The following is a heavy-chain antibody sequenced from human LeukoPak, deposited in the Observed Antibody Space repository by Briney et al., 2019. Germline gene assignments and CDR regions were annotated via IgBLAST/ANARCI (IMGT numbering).Heavy chain of an antibody. J-gene: IGHJ5*02. Sequence: ASVNVSCKASGGTFSSYAISWVRQAPGQGLEWMGGIIPIFGTANYAQKFQGRVTITADESTSTAYMELSSLRSEDTAVYYCARWQQQLVLNWFDPWGQGTLVTVSS. D-gene: IGHD6-13*01. CDR3: ARWQQQLVLNWFDP. V-gene: IGHV1-69*13. CDR2: IIPIFGTA. CDR1: GGTFSSYA.